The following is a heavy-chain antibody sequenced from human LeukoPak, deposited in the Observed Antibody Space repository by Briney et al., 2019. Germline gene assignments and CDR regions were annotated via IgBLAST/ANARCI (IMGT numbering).Heavy chain of an antibody. CDR2: IYYSGTT. V-gene: IGHV4-39*07. CDR3: ARSVEGYCSGGSCYSYYYYMDV. CDR1: GGSISSSSYY. D-gene: IGHD2-15*01. Sequence: SETLSLTCTVSGGSISSSSYYWGWIRQPPGKGLEWIGSIYYSGTTYYNPSLKSRVTISVDTSKNQFSLKLSSVTAADTAVYYCARSVEGYCSGGSCYSYYYYMDVWGKGTTVTVSS. J-gene: IGHJ6*03.